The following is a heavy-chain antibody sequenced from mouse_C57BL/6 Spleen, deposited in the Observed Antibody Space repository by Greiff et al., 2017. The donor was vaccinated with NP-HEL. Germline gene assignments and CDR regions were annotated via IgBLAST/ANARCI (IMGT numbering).Heavy chain of an antibody. J-gene: IGHJ1*03. V-gene: IGHV5-9-1*02. CDR2: ISSGGDYI. CDR1: GFTFSSYA. D-gene: IGHD2-1*01. CDR3: TRDRGNYWYFDV. Sequence: EVQLVESGEGLVKPGGSLKLSCAASGFTFSSYAMSWVRQTPEKRLEWVAYISSGGDYIYYADTVKGRFTISRDNARNTLYLQMSSLKSEDTAMYYCTRDRGNYWYFDVWGTGTTVTVSS.